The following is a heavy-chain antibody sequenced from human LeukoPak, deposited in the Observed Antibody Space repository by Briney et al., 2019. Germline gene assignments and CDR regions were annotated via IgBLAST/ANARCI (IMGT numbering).Heavy chain of an antibody. CDR3: ARQRYSDY. CDR1: GGSISSSSYY. D-gene: IGHD1-26*01. CDR2: IYYSGST. J-gene: IGHJ4*02. Sequence: PSETLSLTCTVSGGSISSSSYYWGWIRQPPGKGLEWIGSIYYSGSTYYNPSLKSRVTISVDTSKNQFSLKLSSVTAADTAMYYCARQRYSDYWGQGTLVTVSS. V-gene: IGHV4-39*01.